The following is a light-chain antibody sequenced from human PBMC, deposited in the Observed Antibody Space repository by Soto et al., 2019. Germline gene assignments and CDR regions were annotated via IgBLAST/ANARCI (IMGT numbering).Light chain of an antibody. J-gene: IGLJ2*01. CDR1: SSNIGSNY. CDR2: SNN. V-gene: IGLV1-47*02. CDR3: AAWDDSLSGAV. Sequence: QSVLTQPPSASGTPGQRVTVSCSGSSSNIGSNYVYWYQQLPGTAPKLLIYSNNQRPSGVPDRFSGSKSGTSASLAISGLRYEDEADYYCAAWDDSLSGAVFGGGTKLTVL.